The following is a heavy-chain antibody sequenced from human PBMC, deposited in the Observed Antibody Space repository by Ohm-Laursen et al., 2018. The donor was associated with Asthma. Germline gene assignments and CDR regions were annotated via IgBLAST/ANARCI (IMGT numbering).Heavy chain of an antibody. V-gene: IGHV3-23*01. D-gene: IGHD3-16*01. CDR1: GFAFSSYA. CDR3: ARSFGGLDV. J-gene: IGHJ6*02. Sequence: SLRLSCAASGFAFSSYAMSWVRQAPAKGLEWVSGISGSGGTTYYADSVKGRFTISRDNSKNTLYLQMSSLRAEDTAIYYCARSFGGLDVWGHGTTVTVSS. CDR2: ISGSGGTT.